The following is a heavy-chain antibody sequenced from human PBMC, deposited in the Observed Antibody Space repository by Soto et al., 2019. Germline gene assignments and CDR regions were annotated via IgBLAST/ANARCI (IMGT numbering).Heavy chain of an antibody. CDR1: GYSFTSYW. CDR3: VRCVYYTSGPDY. V-gene: IGHV5-51*01. CDR2: IYPDDSDT. D-gene: IGHD6-19*01. Sequence: PGESLKISCKGSGYSFTSYWIGWVRQMPGKGLEWMGIIYPDDSDTRYSPSFEGQVTISADKSISTAYLQWGSLKASDTATYYCVRCVYYTSGPDYWGQGTLVTVSS. J-gene: IGHJ4*02.